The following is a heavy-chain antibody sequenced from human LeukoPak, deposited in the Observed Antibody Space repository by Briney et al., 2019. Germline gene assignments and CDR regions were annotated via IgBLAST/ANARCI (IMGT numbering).Heavy chain of an antibody. CDR1: GGSFSGYY. D-gene: IGHD3-10*01. V-gene: IGHV4-34*01. CDR3: ARLPRITMVRGVIIIPYYMDV. CDR2: INHSGST. Sequence: SETLSLTCAVYGGSFSGYYWSWIRQPPGKGLEWIGEINHSGSTNYNPSLKSRATISVDTSKNQFSLKLGSVTAADTCVYYCARLPRITMVRGVIIIPYYMDVCGKGTTVSISS. J-gene: IGHJ6*03.